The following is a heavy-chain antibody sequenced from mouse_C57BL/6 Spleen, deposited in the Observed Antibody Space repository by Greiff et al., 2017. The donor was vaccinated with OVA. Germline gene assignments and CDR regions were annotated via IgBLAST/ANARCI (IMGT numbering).Heavy chain of an antibody. CDR2: IDPNSGGT. D-gene: IGHD1-1*01. V-gene: IGHV1-72*01. CDR1: GYTFTSYW. Sequence: QVHVKQPGAELVKPGASVKLSCKASGYTFTSYWMHWVKQRPGRGLEWIGRIDPNSGGTKYNEKFKSKATLTVDKPSSTAYMQLSSLTSEDSAVYYCARLRHYGSSPSYFDVWGTGTTVTVSS. CDR3: ARLRHYGSSPSYFDV. J-gene: IGHJ1*03.